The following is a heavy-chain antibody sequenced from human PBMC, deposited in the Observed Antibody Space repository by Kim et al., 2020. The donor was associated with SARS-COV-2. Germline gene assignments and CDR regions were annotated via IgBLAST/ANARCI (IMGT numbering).Heavy chain of an antibody. V-gene: IGHV1-3*01. CDR1: GYTFYTYA. Sequence: ASVKVSCKASGYTFYTYAMHWVRQAPGQRLEWMGWINGGNGYTEYSQKFQGRVTITKDTSAQTAYMELRSLRSEDTALYYCPRDHRNNSGYYSFDYWGRG. D-gene: IGHD3-22*01. J-gene: IGHJ4*02. CDR3: PRDHRNNSGYYSFDY. CDR2: INGGNGYT.